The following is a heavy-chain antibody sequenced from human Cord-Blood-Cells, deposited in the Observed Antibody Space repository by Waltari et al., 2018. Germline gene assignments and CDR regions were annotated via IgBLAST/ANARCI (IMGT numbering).Heavy chain of an antibody. Sequence: QVHLQHWGAGLLKPSETLSLTCAVYGGSFSGSYWSWIRQPPGKGLEWIGEINHSGSTNYNPSLKSRVTISVDTSKNQFSLKLSSVTAADTAVYYCARVRVVGSGYYYYYYGMDVWGQGTTVTVSS. CDR1: GGSFSGSY. CDR3: ARVRVVGSGYYYYYYGMDV. V-gene: IGHV4-34*01. J-gene: IGHJ6*02. CDR2: INHSGST. D-gene: IGHD3-22*01.